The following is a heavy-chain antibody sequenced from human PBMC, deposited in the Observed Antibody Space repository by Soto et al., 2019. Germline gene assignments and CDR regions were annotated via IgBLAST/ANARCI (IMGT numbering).Heavy chain of an antibody. CDR1: GGSISSYY. D-gene: IGHD3-10*01. Sequence: ASETLSLTCTVSGGSISSYYWSWIWQPPGKGLEWIGYIYYSGSTNYNPSLKSRVTISVDTSKNQFSLKLSSVTAADTAGYYCAAVGWFGESSLDYRAQGTRVTVSS. CDR2: IYYSGST. CDR3: AAVGWFGESSLDY. J-gene: IGHJ4*02. V-gene: IGHV4-59*08.